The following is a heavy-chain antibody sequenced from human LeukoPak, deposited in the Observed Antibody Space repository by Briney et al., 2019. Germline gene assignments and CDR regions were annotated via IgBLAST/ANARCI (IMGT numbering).Heavy chain of an antibody. CDR3: AREAYGGFDYSNSLEY. V-gene: IGHV3-74*01. CDR1: GFTFSSKW. Sequence: PGGSLRLSCAASGFTFSSKWMHWVRQAPGKGLVWVARIHKDGSSRTYADSVKGRFTISRDNAKNTLYLQMNSLRAEDTAMYYCAREAYGGFDYSNSLEYWGHGTLVTVSS. D-gene: IGHD4-11*01. J-gene: IGHJ4*01. CDR2: IHKDGSSR.